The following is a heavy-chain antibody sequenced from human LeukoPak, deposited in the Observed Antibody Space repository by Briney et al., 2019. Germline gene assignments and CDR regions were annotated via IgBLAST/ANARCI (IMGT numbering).Heavy chain of an antibody. CDR2: IYHSGST. V-gene: IGHV4-38-2*02. J-gene: IGHJ5*02. Sequence: SETLSLTCTVSGYSISSGNYWGWIRQPPGRGLEWIGNIYHSGSTYYNPSLKSRVTISVDTSKNYFSLNLTSVTAADTAVYYCARPDAYNRGWFDPWGQGTLVTVSS. CDR1: GYSISSGNY. D-gene: IGHD5-24*01. CDR3: ARPDAYNRGWFDP.